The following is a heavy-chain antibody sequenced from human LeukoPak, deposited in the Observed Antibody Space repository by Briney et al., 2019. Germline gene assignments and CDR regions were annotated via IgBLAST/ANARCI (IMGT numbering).Heavy chain of an antibody. Sequence: PGGSLRLSRAASGFTFSSYAFHSVRQAPGKGLEGVAVISYDGSYNSFADSVVGRFTDSRDNSKSAHFLQLSAPRTEETAVYYRARSIVAIAALDYWGQGTLVTVSS. D-gene: IGHD2-21*01. CDR1: GFTFSSYA. CDR2: ISYDGSYN. J-gene: IGHJ4*02. V-gene: IGHV3-30-3*01. CDR3: ARSIVAIAALDY.